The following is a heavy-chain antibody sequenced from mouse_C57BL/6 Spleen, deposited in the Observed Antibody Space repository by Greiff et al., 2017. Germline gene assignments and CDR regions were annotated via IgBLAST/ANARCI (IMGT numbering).Heavy chain of an antibody. CDR1: GYSITSGYY. J-gene: IGHJ4*01. V-gene: IGHV3-6*01. Sequence: ESGPGLVKPSQSLSLTCSVTGYSITSGYYWNWIRQFPGNKLEWMGYISYDGSNNYNPSLKNRISITRDTSKNQFFLKLNSVTTEDTATYYCALYSNYFYAMDYWGQGTSVTVSS. CDR3: ALYSNYFYAMDY. D-gene: IGHD2-5*01. CDR2: ISYDGSN.